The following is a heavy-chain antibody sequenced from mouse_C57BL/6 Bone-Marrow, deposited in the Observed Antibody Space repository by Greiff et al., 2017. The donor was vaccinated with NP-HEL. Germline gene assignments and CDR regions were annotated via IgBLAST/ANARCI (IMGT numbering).Heavy chain of an antibody. CDR3: ARPGTYWYFDV. V-gene: IGHV1-69*01. CDR1: GYTFTSYW. D-gene: IGHD3-3*01. CDR2: IDPSDSYN. Sequence: QVQLQQPGAELVMPGASVKLSCKASGYTFTSYWMHWVKQRPGQGLEWIGEIDPSDSYNNYNQKFKGKSTLTVDKSSSTAYMQLSSLTSEDSAVYYCARPGTYWYFDVWGTGTTVTVSS. J-gene: IGHJ1*03.